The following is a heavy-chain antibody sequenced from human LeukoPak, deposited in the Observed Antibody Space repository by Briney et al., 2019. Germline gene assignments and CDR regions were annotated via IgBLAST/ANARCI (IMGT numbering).Heavy chain of an antibody. Sequence: GGSLRLSCAASGFTFSSYAMHWVRQAPGKGLEWVAVISYDGSNKYYADSVKGRFTISRDNSKNTLYLQMNSLRAEDTAVYYCARDGGPHYFDYWGQGTLVTVSS. D-gene: IGHD3-16*01. CDR2: ISYDGSNK. CDR1: GFTFSSYA. V-gene: IGHV3-30-3*01. J-gene: IGHJ4*02. CDR3: ARDGGPHYFDY.